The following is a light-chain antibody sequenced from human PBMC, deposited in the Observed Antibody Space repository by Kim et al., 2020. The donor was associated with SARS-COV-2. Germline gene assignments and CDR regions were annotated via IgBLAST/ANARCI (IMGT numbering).Light chain of an antibody. J-gene: IGKJ2*01. CDR3: QQVYFYPYT. V-gene: IGKV1-9*01. CDR1: QDITSY. CDR2: TVS. Sequence: SASVGDTVTITCRASQDITSYLVWYQQFPGKAPNLLMFTVSTLQRGVPSRFSGSGSGTDFSLTISSLQPEDFATYYCQQVYFYPYTFGPGTKLEI.